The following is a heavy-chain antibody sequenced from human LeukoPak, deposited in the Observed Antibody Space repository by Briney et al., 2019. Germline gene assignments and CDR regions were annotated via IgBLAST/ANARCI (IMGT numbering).Heavy chain of an antibody. V-gene: IGHV4-34*01. J-gene: IGHJ4*02. CDR1: GGSFSGYY. D-gene: IGHD4-11*01. Sequence: SETLSLTCAVYGGSFSGYYWSWIRQPPGKGLEWIGEINHSGSTNYNPSLKSRVTISVDTSKNQFSLKLSSVTAADTAVYYCARSLYSNYADYWGQGTLVTVSS. CDR3: ARSLYSNYADY. CDR2: INHSGST.